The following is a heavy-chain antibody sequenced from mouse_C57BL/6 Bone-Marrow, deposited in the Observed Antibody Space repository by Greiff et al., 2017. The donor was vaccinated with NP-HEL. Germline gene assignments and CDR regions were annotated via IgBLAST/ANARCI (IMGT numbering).Heavy chain of an antibody. J-gene: IGHJ1*03. CDR2: ISYDGSN. V-gene: IGHV3-6*01. CDR3: ARERYWYFDV. CDR1: GYSITSGYY. Sequence: EVKLLESGPGLVKPSQSLSLTCSVTGYSITSGYYWNWIRQFPGNKLEWMGYISYDGSNNYNPSLKNRISITRDTSKNQFFLKLNSVTTEDTATYYCARERYWYFDVWGTGTTVTVSS.